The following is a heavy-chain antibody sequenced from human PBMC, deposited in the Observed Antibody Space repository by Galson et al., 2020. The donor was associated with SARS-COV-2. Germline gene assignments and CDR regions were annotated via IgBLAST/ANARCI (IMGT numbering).Heavy chain of an antibody. Sequence: TGGSLRLSCAASGFTFSSYAMHWVRQAPGKGLEWVAVISYDGSNKYYADSVKGRFTISRDNSKNTLYLQMNSLRAEDTAVYYCASSTVTTPNYWGQGTLVTVSS. J-gene: IGHJ4*02. CDR3: ASSTVTTPNY. D-gene: IGHD4-17*01. V-gene: IGHV3-30-3*01. CDR1: GFTFSSYA. CDR2: ISYDGSNK.